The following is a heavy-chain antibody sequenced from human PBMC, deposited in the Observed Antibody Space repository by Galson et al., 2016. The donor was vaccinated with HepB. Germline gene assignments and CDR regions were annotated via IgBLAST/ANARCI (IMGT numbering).Heavy chain of an antibody. V-gene: IGHV5-51*01. CDR1: GYSFTNYW. J-gene: IGHJ4*02. CDR2: IYPDDSDT. Sequence: SCKGSGYSFTNYWIGWVRQMPGKGLEWMGIIYPDDSDTRYSPSFRGPFTISADKSISTANLQWSNLKASDTAMYYCARHWALGRGVEYWGQGTLVTVSS. CDR3: ARHWALGRGVEY. D-gene: IGHD1-26*01.